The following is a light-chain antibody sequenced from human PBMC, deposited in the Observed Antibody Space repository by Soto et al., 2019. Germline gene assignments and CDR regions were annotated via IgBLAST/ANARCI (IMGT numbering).Light chain of an antibody. CDR2: YAS. Sequence: EMVMTQSPATLSVSPGERVTLSCRASESVHRNLAWYQQKPGQVPSLLIYYASTRATGVPYRFTGSGSGTEFTLTISSLQSEDFGVYHCQHYSNWPPTFGPGTKVEIK. CDR1: ESVHRN. CDR3: QHYSNWPPT. V-gene: IGKV3-15*01. J-gene: IGKJ3*01.